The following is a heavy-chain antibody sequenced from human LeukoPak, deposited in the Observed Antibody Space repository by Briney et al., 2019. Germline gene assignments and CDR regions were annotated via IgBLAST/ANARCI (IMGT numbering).Heavy chain of an antibody. CDR1: GFSLSSNY. Sequence: GGSLRLSCAASGFSLSSNYRSWVRQAPGKGLEWLSVIYSGGSTYYADSVTGRFTISRDNSKNTLYLQMNSLRADDTAVYYCARFDSSSWYPVGWFDPWGQGTLVTVSS. V-gene: IGHV3-53*01. CDR2: IYSGGST. CDR3: ARFDSSSWYPVGWFDP. D-gene: IGHD6-13*01. J-gene: IGHJ5*02.